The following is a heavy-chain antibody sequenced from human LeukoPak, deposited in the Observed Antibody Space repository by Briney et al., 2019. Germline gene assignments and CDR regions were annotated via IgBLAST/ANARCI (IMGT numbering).Heavy chain of an antibody. Sequence: SETLSLTCTVSGGSISSGNYYWSWIRQPPGKGLEWIGYIYYSGSSYYNPSLKSRFTISVDTSKNQFSLKLSSVTAADTAVYYCARDRAAGYSYGFSPNLDAFDIWGQGTMVTVSS. J-gene: IGHJ3*02. V-gene: IGHV4-30-4*01. CDR1: GGSISSGNYY. CDR3: ARDRAAGYSYGFSPNLDAFDI. D-gene: IGHD5-18*01. CDR2: IYYSGSS.